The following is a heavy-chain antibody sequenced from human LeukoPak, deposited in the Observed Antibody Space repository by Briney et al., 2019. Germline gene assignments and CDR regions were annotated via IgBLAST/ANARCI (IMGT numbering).Heavy chain of an antibody. CDR1: VDSISSTF. V-gene: IGHV4-4*07. CDR3: ARALVNDYDVLTGYYKHPIEAFDI. D-gene: IGHD3-9*01. Sequence: SETLSLTCTESVDSISSTFWRWIRQPAGKGLEWIGRIYNSGSIDYTPSLTRRVSLSLDTSKNRFSLTLSSVTAADTAVYYCARALVNDYDVLTGYYKHPIEAFDIWGQGTLVTVPS. J-gene: IGHJ3*02. CDR2: IYNSGSI.